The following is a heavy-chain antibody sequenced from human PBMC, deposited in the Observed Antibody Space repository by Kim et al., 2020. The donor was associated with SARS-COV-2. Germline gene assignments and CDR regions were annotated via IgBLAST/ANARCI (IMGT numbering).Heavy chain of an antibody. Sequence: SETLSLTCTVSGGSISSYYWSWIRQPPGKGLEWIGYIYYSGSTNYNPSLKSRVTISVDTSKNQFSLKLSSVTAADTAVYYCVRVLNWDFWSGYYEGGFDPWGQGTLVTVSS. V-gene: IGHV4-59*01. J-gene: IGHJ5*02. CDR3: VRVLNWDFWSGYYEGGFDP. CDR2: IYYSGST. D-gene: IGHD3-3*01. CDR1: GGSISSYY.